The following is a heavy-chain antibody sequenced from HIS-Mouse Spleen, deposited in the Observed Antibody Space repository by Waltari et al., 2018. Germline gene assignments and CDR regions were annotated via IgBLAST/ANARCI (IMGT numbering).Heavy chain of an antibody. CDR3: AREIPYSSSWYDWYFDL. V-gene: IGHV4-39*07. D-gene: IGHD6-13*01. Sequence: QLQLQESGPGLVKPSETLSLTCTVSGGSISSSSYYWGWIRQPPGKGLEWIGSIYYSGNTTYNPSLKSRVTISVDTPKNQFSLTLSSVTAADTAVYYCAREIPYSSSWYDWYFDLWGRGTLVTVSS. CDR2: IYYSGNT. J-gene: IGHJ2*01. CDR1: GGSISSSSYY.